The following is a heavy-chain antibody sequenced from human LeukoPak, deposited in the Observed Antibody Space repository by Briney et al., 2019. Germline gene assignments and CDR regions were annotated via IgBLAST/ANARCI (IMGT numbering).Heavy chain of an antibody. CDR1: GGSISSSSYY. CDR2: IYYSGST. J-gene: IGHJ4*02. V-gene: IGHV4-39*01. CDR3: ARLAAAGAFWY. D-gene: IGHD6-13*01. Sequence: SETLSLTCTVSGGSISSSSYYWGWIRQPPGKGLEWIGSIYYSGSTCYNPSLKSRVTISVDTSKNQFSLKLSSVTAADTAVYYCARLAAAGAFWYWGQGTLVTVSS.